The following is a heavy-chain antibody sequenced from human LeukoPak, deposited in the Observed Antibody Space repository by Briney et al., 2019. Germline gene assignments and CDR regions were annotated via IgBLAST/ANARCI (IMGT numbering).Heavy chain of an antibody. CDR1: GFTFNSYS. CDR2: ISSSSLSYI. V-gene: IGHV3-21*01. D-gene: IGHD6-13*01. J-gene: IGHJ4*02. CDR3: ARDRDSSSWSSRRVGDYFDY. Sequence: KTGGSLRLSCAASGFTFNSYSMNWVRQAPGKGLEWVSSISSSSLSYIYYADSVKGRFTIFRDNAKNSLYLQMNSLRAEDTAVYYCARDRDSSSWSSRRVGDYFDYWGQGTLVTVSS.